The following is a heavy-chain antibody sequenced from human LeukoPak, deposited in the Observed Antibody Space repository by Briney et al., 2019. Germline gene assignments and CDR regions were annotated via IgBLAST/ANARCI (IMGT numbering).Heavy chain of an antibody. CDR1: GGSFSGYY. J-gene: IGHJ4*02. V-gene: IGHV4-34*01. CDR3: ARRRSWFGELFNY. CDR2: INHSGST. D-gene: IGHD3-10*01. Sequence: TSETLSLTCAVYGGSFSGYYWSWIRQPPGKGLEWIGEINHSGSTNYNPSLKSRVTISVDTSKNQFSLKLSSATAADTAVYYCARRRSWFGELFNYWGQGTLVTVSS.